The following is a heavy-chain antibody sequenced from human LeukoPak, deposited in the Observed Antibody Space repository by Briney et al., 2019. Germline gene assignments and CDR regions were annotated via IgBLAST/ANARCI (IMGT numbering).Heavy chain of an antibody. D-gene: IGHD3-22*01. CDR1: GYTFTGYY. CDR2: INPNSGGT. V-gene: IGHV1-2*02. CDR3: ARYYYDSSGYFDY. Sequence: ASVKVSCKASGYTFTGYYMHWVRQSPGQGLEWMGWINPNSGGTNYAQKFQGRVTMTRDTSISTAYMELSRLRSDDTAVYYCARYYYDSSGYFDYWGQGTLVTVSS. J-gene: IGHJ4*02.